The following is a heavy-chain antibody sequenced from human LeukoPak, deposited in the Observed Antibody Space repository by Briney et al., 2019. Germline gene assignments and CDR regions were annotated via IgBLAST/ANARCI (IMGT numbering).Heavy chain of an antibody. J-gene: IGHJ4*02. CDR1: GYTFTSYF. Sequence: ASVKVSCKASGYTFTSYFINWVWQAPGQRLEWVGIINPSGGSTNYAQKFQGRVTMTRDTSTTTVYMELSSLRSEDTAVYYCARMSTYCGGDCYSGWGQGTLVTVSS. CDR3: ARMSTYCGGDCYSG. D-gene: IGHD2-21*02. CDR2: INPSGGST. V-gene: IGHV1-46*01.